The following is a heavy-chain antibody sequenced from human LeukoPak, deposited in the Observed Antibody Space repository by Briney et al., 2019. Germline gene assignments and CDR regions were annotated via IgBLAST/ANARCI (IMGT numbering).Heavy chain of an antibody. J-gene: IGHJ6*02. V-gene: IGHV1-18*01. CDR2: ISADNGDT. CDR1: GYTFTSYG. CDR3: GRTEIAVAGTGGDYYYYYGMDV. D-gene: IGHD6-13*01. Sequence: ASVKVSCKASGYTFTSYGISWVGQAPGQGLEWMGCISADNGDTNYEQNLQGRVTMTTDTSTSTAYMGLRSMRSDDSAVYYCGRTEIAVAGTGGDYYYYYGMDVWGQGTTVTVSS.